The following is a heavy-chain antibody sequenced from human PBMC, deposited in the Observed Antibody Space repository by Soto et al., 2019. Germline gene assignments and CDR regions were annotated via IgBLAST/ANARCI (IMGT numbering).Heavy chain of an antibody. CDR3: VRDLGSYSRSAYMDL. Sequence: EVQLVESGGGLVKPGGSLRLSCTASGFAFNTYSMNWVRQAQGKGLEWVSSINEDSTYIYYADSLRGRITISRDNAKDSLFLQMNSLRPDDTAVYYFVRDLGSYSRSAYMDLWGDGATVTVSS. J-gene: IGHJ6*03. V-gene: IGHV3-21*02. CDR1: GFAFNTYS. D-gene: IGHD3-10*01. CDR2: INEDSTYI.